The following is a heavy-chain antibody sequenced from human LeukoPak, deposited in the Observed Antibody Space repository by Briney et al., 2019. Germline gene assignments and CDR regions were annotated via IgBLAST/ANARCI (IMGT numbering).Heavy chain of an antibody. Sequence: RSSVKVSCKASGGTFSSYTISWVRQAPGQGLEWMGRIIPILGIANYAQKFQGRVTITVDKSTSTAYMELSSLRSEDTAVYYCARLPDIVVVPAALGSWGQGTLVTVSS. J-gene: IGHJ4*02. V-gene: IGHV1-69*02. CDR2: IIPILGIA. CDR1: GGTFSSYT. D-gene: IGHD2-2*01. CDR3: ARLPDIVVVPAALGS.